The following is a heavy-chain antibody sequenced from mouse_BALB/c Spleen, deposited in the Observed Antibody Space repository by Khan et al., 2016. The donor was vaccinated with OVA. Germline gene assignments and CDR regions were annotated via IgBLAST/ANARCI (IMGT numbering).Heavy chain of an antibody. CDR1: GYSITSGYG. D-gene: IGHD1-2*01. Sequence: QLVESGPGLVKPSLSLSLTCTVTGYSITSGYGWNWIRQFPGNKLEWMGYISYSGSTNYNPSLKSRISITRDTSKNQFFLQLNSVTTEDTATYYCARTARIKYWGQGTTLTVSS. V-gene: IGHV3-2*02. CDR2: ISYSGST. CDR3: ARTARIKY. J-gene: IGHJ2*01.